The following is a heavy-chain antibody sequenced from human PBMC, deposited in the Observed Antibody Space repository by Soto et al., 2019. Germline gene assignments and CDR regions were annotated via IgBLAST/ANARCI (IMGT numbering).Heavy chain of an antibody. D-gene: IGHD3-22*01. Sequence: ASVKVSCKASGYTFTSYGISWVRQAPGQGLEWLGWISAYNGNTNYSQKLQGRVTITRDTSASTAYMELRGLRSEDTAVYYCAILGTYYFDNSDNYFDFWGQGTLVTVSS. CDR2: ISAYNGNT. V-gene: IGHV1-18*01. CDR3: AILGTYYFDNSDNYFDF. CDR1: GYTFTSYG. J-gene: IGHJ4*02.